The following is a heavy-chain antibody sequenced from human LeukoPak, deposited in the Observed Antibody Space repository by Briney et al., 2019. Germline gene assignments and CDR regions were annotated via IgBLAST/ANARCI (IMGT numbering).Heavy chain of an antibody. J-gene: IGHJ4*02. CDR2: IGGSGGST. Sequence: GGSLRLSCAASGFPFSSYAMSWVRQAPGKGLEWVSAIGGSGGSTYYADSVKGRFTISRDNAKNTLYLQMNSLRAEDTAVYYCATNGNYDPDYFDYWGQGTLVTVSS. CDR3: ATNGNYDPDYFDY. CDR1: GFPFSSYA. V-gene: IGHV3-23*01. D-gene: IGHD1-7*01.